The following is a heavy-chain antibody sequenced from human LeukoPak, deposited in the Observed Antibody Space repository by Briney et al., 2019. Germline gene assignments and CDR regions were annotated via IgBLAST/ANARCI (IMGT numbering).Heavy chain of an antibody. J-gene: IGHJ4*02. CDR2: INPDSGGT. CDR3: ARRMAESYYDSSGYPSLGY. V-gene: IGHV1-2*02. CDR1: GYTFIGYY. D-gene: IGHD3-22*01. Sequence: ASVKVSCKASGYTFIGYYMHWVRQAPGQGVEWMGWINPDSGGTNYAQQFQGRVTMTRDTSTSTAYMDLSRLTSDDTGVYYCARRMAESYYDSSGYPSLGYWGQGTLVTVSS.